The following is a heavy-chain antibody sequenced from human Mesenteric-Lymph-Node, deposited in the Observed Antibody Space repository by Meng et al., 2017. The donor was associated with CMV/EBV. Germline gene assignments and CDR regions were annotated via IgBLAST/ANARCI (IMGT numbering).Heavy chain of an antibody. D-gene: IGHD3-22*01. CDR2: VHHSGTT. V-gene: IGHV4-39*01. CDR3: ARRGNYDSDYSEY. J-gene: IGHJ4*02. Sequence: QLQLQESGPGLVKPSETLSLSCIVSGDSISNSTYYWTWIRHPPGKGLEWIGSVHHSGTTYYNPSLKGRLTISVDTSANLFSLRLTTVTAADTATYYCARRGNYDSDYSEYWGQGTLVTVSS. CDR1: GDSISNSTYY.